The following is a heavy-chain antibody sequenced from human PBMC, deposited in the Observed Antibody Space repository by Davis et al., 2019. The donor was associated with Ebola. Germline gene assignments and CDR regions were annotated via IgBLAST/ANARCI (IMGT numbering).Heavy chain of an antibody. D-gene: IGHD3-16*01. J-gene: IGHJ4*02. CDR2: MKGDGSLK. V-gene: IGHV3-7*03. Sequence: GESLKISCVVSGFSFDNSWMTWVRQAPGKGLEWVANMKGDGSLKNYVDSVKGRFTISRDNSKSTLFLQMNSLRAEDTAVYYCAKVGAGFDYWGQGTLVTVSS. CDR1: GFSFDNSW. CDR3: AKVGAGFDY.